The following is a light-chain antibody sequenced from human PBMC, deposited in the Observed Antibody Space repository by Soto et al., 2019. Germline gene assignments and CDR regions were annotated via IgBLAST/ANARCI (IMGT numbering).Light chain of an antibody. CDR2: GVS. CDR3: QQYIDSPRT. Sequence: EIVLTQSPGTLALSPGDGATLSCRASETVNRNYLAWYHQKPGQPPRLLIYGVSNRAPGVPDRFSGGGSGTEFTLTIVRLEPDDFGTYYCQQYIDSPRTFGQGTRVDVK. CDR1: ETVNRNY. V-gene: IGKV3-20*01. J-gene: IGKJ1*01.